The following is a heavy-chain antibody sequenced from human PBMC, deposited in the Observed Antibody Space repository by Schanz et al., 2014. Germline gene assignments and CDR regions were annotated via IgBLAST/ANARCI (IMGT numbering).Heavy chain of an antibody. CDR1: GFTFSDYY. Sequence: VQLVDSGGGLVKPGGSLRLSCAASGFTFSDYYMTWIRQAPGKGLEWVSSIVGGGGRTYYADSVKGRVTISRDNSRNTLFLQMRNLRADDTALYYCAKGKSEVRGIILDYWGQGTMVVVSS. V-gene: IGHV3-23*04. J-gene: IGHJ4*02. D-gene: IGHD3-10*01. CDR2: IVGGGGRT. CDR3: AKGKSEVRGIILDY.